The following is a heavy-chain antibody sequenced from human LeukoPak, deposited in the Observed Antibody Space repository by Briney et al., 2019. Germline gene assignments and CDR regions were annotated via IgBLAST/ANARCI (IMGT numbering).Heavy chain of an antibody. Sequence: SVKVSCKASGFTFTSSAMQWVRQARGQRLEWIGWIVVGSGNTNYAQKFQERVTITRDMSTSTAYMELSSLRSEDTAVYYCAADHCSGGSCHPFDPWGQGTLVTVSS. V-gene: IGHV1-58*02. CDR3: AADHCSGGSCHPFDP. CDR2: IVVGSGNT. D-gene: IGHD2-15*01. CDR1: GFTFTSSA. J-gene: IGHJ5*02.